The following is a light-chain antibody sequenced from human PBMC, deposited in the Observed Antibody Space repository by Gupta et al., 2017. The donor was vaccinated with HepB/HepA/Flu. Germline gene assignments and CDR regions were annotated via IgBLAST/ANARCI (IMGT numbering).Light chain of an antibody. CDR3: AAWDDSLNVVV. Sequence: QSVLTQPPSASGTPGQRVTISCSGSSSNIGSNTVNWYQQLPGTAPQLLIYSHNQRPSVVPGRFSGSTSGTSASLAISGLQSEDEADYYCAAWDDSLNVVVFGGGTKLTVL. CDR1: SSNIGSNT. CDR2: SHN. J-gene: IGLJ2*01. V-gene: IGLV1-44*01.